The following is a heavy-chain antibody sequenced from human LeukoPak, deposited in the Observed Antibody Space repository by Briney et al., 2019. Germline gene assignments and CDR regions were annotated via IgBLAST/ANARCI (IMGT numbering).Heavy chain of an antibody. CDR3: AGSTVGNWFDP. D-gene: IGHD4-17*01. CDR2: VHYSGST. Sequence: SETLSLTCTVSGGSISSYYWSWIRQPPGKGLDHIWYVHYSGSTNYNHSLRSRVTISVDTSRNQFSLNLTSATAADTAIYYCAGSTVGNWFDPWGQGTLVTVSS. V-gene: IGHV4-59*01. J-gene: IGHJ5*02. CDR1: GGSISSYY.